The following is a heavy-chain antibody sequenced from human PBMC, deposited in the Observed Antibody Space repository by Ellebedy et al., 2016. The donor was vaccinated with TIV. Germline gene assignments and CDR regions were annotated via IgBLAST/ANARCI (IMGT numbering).Heavy chain of an antibody. V-gene: IGHV3-7*03. CDR3: ASGRTAAGVFNWFDS. CDR1: GFDFSTYW. D-gene: IGHD2-8*01. CDR2: IMHDGSVK. Sequence: GESLKISCEASGFDFSTYWMTWVRQAPGKGLEWVANIMHDGSVKHFVDSVRGRFTISRDDAKNSLYLQMNSLRVEDTAIYYCASGRTAAGVFNWFDSWGQGTLVTVSS. J-gene: IGHJ5*01.